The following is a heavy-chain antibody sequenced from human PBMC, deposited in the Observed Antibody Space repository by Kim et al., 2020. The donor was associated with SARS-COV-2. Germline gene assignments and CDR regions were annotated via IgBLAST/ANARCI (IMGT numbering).Heavy chain of an antibody. D-gene: IGHD6-19*01. J-gene: IGHJ4*02. Sequence: GGSLRLSCAASGFPFSSYAMNWVRQAPGKGLEWLSGMNGGGTNIYYADSVKGRFTISRDNSKNTLYLQMNSLRAEDSAVYYCASQLRGQWLTPDSWGQGTLVTVSS. V-gene: IGHV3-23*01. CDR2: MNGGGTNI. CDR3: ASQLRGQWLTPDS. CDR1: GFPFSSYA.